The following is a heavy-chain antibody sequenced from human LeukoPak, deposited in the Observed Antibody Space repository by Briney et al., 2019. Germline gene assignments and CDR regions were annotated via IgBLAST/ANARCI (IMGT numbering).Heavy chain of an antibody. J-gene: IGHJ6*03. D-gene: IGHD5-18*01. CDR3: ARDRIPGAFSYGYGFSDMGA. CDR2: IGTIGSTV. V-gene: IGHV3-11*04. CDR1: GFTFSDYY. Sequence: KPGGSLRLSCEASGFTFSDYYMTWVRQAPGKGLEWVSNIGTIGSTVDYADSVKGRFTISRDNAQNSMYLQMNSLRAEDTAVYYCARDRIPGAFSYGYGFSDMGAWGKGTTVTVSS.